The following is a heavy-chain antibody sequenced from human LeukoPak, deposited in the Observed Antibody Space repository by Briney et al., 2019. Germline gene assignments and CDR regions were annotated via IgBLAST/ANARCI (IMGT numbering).Heavy chain of an antibody. V-gene: IGHV1-18*01. D-gene: IGHD3-10*01. CDR2: ISAYNGNT. CDR1: GYTFTSYG. CDR3: ARGDYGSGSYRYFDY. Sequence: ASVKVSCKASGYTFTSYGVSWVRQAPGQGLKWMGWISAYNGNTNYAQRLQGRVTMTTDTSTSTAYMELRSLRSDDTAVYYCARGDYGSGSYRYFDYWGQGTLVTVSS. J-gene: IGHJ4*02.